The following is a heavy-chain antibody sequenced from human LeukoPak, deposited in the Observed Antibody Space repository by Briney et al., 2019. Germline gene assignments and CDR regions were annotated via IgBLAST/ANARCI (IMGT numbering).Heavy chain of an antibody. CDR2: INSDGSST. V-gene: IGHV3-74*01. J-gene: IGHJ5*02. D-gene: IGHD3-3*01. CDR3: ARENDFWSENWFDP. Sequence: PGGSLRLSCAASGYTFSSYWMHWVRQAPGKGLVWVSRINSDGSSTSYADSVKGRFTISRDNAKNTLYLQMNSLRAEDTAVYYCARENDFWSENWFDPWGQGTLVTVSS. CDR1: GYTFSSYW.